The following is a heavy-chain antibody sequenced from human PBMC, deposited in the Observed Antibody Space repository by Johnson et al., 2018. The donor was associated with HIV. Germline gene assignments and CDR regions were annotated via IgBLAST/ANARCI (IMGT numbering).Heavy chain of an antibody. CDR1: GFTFSSYA. J-gene: IGHJ3*02. D-gene: IGHD3-10*02. Sequence: QMLLVESGGGVVQPGRSLRLSCAASGFTFSSYAMHWVRQAPGKGLEWVAVISYDGSNKYYADSVKGRFTISRDNSKNTLYLQMNSLKTEDTAVYYCTTHYVLGGLIAFDIWGQGTMVTVSS. V-gene: IGHV3-30*04. CDR3: TTHYVLGGLIAFDI. CDR2: ISYDGSNK.